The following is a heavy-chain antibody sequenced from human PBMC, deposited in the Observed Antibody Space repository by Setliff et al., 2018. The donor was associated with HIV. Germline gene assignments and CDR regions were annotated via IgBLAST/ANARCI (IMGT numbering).Heavy chain of an antibody. CDR1: GESFSGYY. CDR3: ARRPSPYYYYDSSGYSGGNVDY. CDR2: IYYSGST. J-gene: IGHJ4*02. V-gene: IGHV4-34*01. D-gene: IGHD3-22*01. Sequence: SETLSLTCAVYGESFSGYYWSWIRQYPGKGLEWIGYIYYSGSTYYNPSLQSRVTISVDTSKNQFSLRLSSVTAADTAVYYCARRPSPYYYYDSSGYSGGNVDYWGQGTLVTVS.